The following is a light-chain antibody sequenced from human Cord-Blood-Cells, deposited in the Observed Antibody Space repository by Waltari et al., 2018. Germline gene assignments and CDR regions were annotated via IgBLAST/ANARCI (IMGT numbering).Light chain of an antibody. J-gene: IGKJ4*01. Sequence: LVLTQSPATLSLSPGQRALLSCRASQSVSSYLSWYQQKPGQAPRLLIYDSSNRATGIPARCSGSWSGTDFTLTISGLEPEDCAVYYCQQRSNWPLTFGGGTKVEIK. CDR3: QQRSNWPLT. CDR2: DSS. V-gene: IGKV3-11*01. CDR1: QSVSSY.